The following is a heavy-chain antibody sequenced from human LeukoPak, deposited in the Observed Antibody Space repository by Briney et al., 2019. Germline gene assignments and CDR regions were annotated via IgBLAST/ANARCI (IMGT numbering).Heavy chain of an antibody. CDR2: ISSSSSYI. J-gene: IGHJ4*02. D-gene: IGHD3-22*01. CDR3: ARAPADSKDVSDY. CDR1: GFTFSSYS. V-gene: IGHV3-21*01. Sequence: GGSLRLSCAASGFTFSSYSMNWVRQAPGKGLEWVSSISSSSSYIYCADSVKGRFTISRDNAKNSLYLQMNSLRAEDTAMYYCARAPADSKDVSDYWGQGTLVTVSS.